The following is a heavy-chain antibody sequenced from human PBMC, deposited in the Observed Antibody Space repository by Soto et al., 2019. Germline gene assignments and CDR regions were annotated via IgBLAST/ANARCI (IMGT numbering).Heavy chain of an antibody. CDR1: GYTFTAYY. Sequence: QVHLVQSGAEVKKPGASVKVSCKASGYTFTAYYMHWVRQAPGQGLEWMGWINPNSGGTNYAQKLQGRVAMTRDTSISTAYMDLGRLRSDDTAVYYCARDERWTVTAASEYFHHWGQGTLLTVSS. CDR3: ARDERWTVTAASEYFHH. D-gene: IGHD2-21*02. CDR2: INPNSGGT. J-gene: IGHJ1*01. V-gene: IGHV1-2*02.